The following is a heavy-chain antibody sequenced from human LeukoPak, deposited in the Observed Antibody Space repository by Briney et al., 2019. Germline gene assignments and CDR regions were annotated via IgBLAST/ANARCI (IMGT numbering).Heavy chain of an antibody. Sequence: GGSLRLSCAASGFTFRTYEMNWVRQAPGKGLEWVSYISSSGNTIHYADSVKGRFTISRDNAKNSLYLQMNSLRVEDTAVYYCARCTTGRTFGSLREIKRSREIDYWGQGTLVTVSS. V-gene: IGHV3-48*03. J-gene: IGHJ4*02. CDR2: ISSSGNTI. CDR3: ARCTTGRTFGSLREIKRSREIDY. CDR1: GFTFRTYE. D-gene: IGHD1-1*01.